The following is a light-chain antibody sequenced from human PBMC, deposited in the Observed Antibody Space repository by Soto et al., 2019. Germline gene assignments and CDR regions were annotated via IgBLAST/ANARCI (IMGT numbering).Light chain of an antibody. V-gene: IGKV1-5*01. CDR2: DAS. CDR1: QSISSW. Sequence: DIQMTQSPSTLPASVVDRVTITCRASQSISSWLAWFQQKPGKAPKLLIYDASSLESGVPSRFSGSGSGTEFTLTISSLQPDDFASYYCQQYNSYSGMFGQGTKVDIK. CDR3: QQYNSYSGM. J-gene: IGKJ1*01.